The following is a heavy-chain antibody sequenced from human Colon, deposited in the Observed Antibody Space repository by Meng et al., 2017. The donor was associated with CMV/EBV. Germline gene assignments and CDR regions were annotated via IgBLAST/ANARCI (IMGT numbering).Heavy chain of an antibody. Sequence: GGSLRLSCVASGFNFNQFWMSWVRQAPGKGLEWVANINRDGNEKNYVDSVKGRFTISRDNAKNSLSLQINSLRVEDTAVYYCIRYSDVDNYFFGLDVWGQGTTVTVSS. J-gene: IGHJ6*02. CDR3: IRYSDVDNYFFGLDV. CDR2: INRDGNEK. CDR1: GFNFNQFW. D-gene: IGHD4-17*01. V-gene: IGHV3-7*01.